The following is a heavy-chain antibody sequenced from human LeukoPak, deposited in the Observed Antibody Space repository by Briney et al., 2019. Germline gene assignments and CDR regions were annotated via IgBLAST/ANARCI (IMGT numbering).Heavy chain of an antibody. D-gene: IGHD1-1*01. Sequence: GGSLRLSCAASGFTFSSYAMSWVRQAPGKGLEWVSAISGSGGSTYYADSVKGRFTISRDNSKNTLSLLMNSLRAEDTAVYYCAKERYNWNDDNWFDPWGQGTLVTVSS. CDR1: GFTFSSYA. CDR2: ISGSGGST. V-gene: IGHV3-23*01. J-gene: IGHJ5*02. CDR3: AKERYNWNDDNWFDP.